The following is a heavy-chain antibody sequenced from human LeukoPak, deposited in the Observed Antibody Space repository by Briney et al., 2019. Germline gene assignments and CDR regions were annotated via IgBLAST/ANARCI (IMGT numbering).Heavy chain of an antibody. CDR3: ARAVPAAMYYFDY. CDR2: IYYSGST. J-gene: IGHJ4*02. D-gene: IGHD2-2*01. CDR1: GGSISSYY. Sequence: SETLSFTCTVSGGSISSYYWSWIRQPPGKGLEWIGYIYYSGSTNYNPSLKSRVTISVDTSKSQFSLKLSSVTAADTAVYYCARAVPAAMYYFDYWGQGTLVTVSS. V-gene: IGHV4-59*01.